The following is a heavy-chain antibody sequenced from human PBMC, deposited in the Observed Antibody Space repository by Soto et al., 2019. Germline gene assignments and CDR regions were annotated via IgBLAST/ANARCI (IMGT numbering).Heavy chain of an antibody. CDR2: IGGRGNSA. Sequence: GGSLRLSCASSGFIFTNYAMNWVRQAPGKGMEWVSVIGGRGNSAYYADSVQGRFTISRDNSKNTLSLQMSSLTADDTAIYYCVREGRGSFDFWGRGTMVTVSS. V-gene: IGHV3-23*01. CDR3: VREGRGSFDF. J-gene: IGHJ3*01. D-gene: IGHD5-12*01. CDR1: GFIFTNYA.